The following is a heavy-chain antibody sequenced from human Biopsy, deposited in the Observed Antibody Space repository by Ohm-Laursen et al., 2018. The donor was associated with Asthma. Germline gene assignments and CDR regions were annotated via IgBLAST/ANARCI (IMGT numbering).Heavy chain of an antibody. Sequence: TLSLTCSVSGDSFTYPGYYWSWVRQPPGKGLEWIGYIYYSGSTYYNPSLKSRLTISVDTSKNQFSLKLSSVTAADTAVYYCASKPDYGDSTFNYWGQGTLFTVSS. J-gene: IGHJ4*02. D-gene: IGHD4-17*01. V-gene: IGHV4-30-4*08. CDR1: GDSFTYPGYY. CDR3: ASKPDYGDSTFNY. CDR2: IYYSGST.